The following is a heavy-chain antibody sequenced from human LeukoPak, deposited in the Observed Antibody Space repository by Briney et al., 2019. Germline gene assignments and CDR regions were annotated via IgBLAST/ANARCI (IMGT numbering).Heavy chain of an antibody. D-gene: IGHD5-18*01. CDR3: ARYSYGYPNYYFDY. CDR1: GFTFSDYY. J-gene: IGHJ4*02. V-gene: IGHV3-11*01. CDR2: ISSSGSTI. Sequence: SGGSLRLSCAASGFTFSDYYMSWIRQAPGKGPEWVSYISSSGSTIYYADSVKGRFTISRDNAKNSLYLQMNSLRAEDTAVYYCARYSYGYPNYYFDYWGQGTLVTVSS.